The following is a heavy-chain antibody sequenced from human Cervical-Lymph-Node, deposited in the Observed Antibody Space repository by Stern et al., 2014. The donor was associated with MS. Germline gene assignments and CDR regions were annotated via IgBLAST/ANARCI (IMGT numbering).Heavy chain of an antibody. CDR3: TRRVYNNYDYFDY. J-gene: IGHJ4*02. CDR1: GFTFGDYA. D-gene: IGHD4-11*01. Sequence: VQLVESGGGLVQPGRSLRLSCTTSGFTFGDYAMTWFRQAPGKGLEWVGLIRSKTYGGTTESAASVKGRFIISRDDSKSIAYLQMNSLKTGDTAVYYCTRRVYNNYDYFDYWGQGSLVTVSS. CDR2: IRSKTYGGTT. V-gene: IGHV3-49*03.